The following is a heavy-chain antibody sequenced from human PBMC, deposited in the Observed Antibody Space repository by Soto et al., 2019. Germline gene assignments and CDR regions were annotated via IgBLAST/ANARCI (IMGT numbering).Heavy chain of an antibody. CDR1: GFTFSTYW. V-gene: IGHV3-23*01. CDR3: TKGSASSRPYYFDF. J-gene: IGHJ4*02. D-gene: IGHD2-2*01. Sequence: PGGSLRLSCAASGFTFSTYWMSWVRQTPGKGLEWVSAITNNGGDTYHSDSVKGRFTISRDNSKSTLYMQMDSLTAEDTAIYYCTKGSASSRPYYFDFWGQGTLVTVSS. CDR2: ITNNGGDT.